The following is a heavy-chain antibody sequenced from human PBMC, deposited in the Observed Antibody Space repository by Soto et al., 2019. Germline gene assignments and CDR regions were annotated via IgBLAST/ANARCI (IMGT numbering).Heavy chain of an antibody. D-gene: IGHD3-16*01. V-gene: IGHV1-69*01. Sequence: QVQLVQSGAEVKKPGSSVKVSCKASGGTFSSYAISWVRQAPGQGLEWMGGIIPIFGTANYAQKFQGRVTISADESTSTAYMGMSSLRSEDTAVYYCARWGGRITIDWFDPWGQGTLVTVSS. J-gene: IGHJ5*02. CDR1: GGTFSSYA. CDR2: IIPIFGTA. CDR3: ARWGGRITIDWFDP.